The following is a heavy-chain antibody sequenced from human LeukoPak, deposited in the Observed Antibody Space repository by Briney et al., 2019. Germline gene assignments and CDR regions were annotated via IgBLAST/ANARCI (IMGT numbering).Heavy chain of an antibody. CDR3: ARGLRAAAGRRWFDP. CDR2: FDPEDGET. V-gene: IGHV1-24*01. D-gene: IGHD6-13*01. CDR1: GYTLTELS. Sequence: ASVKVSCKVSGYTLTELSMHWVRQAPGKGLEWMGGFDPEDGETIYAQKFQGRVTMTEDTSTDTAYMELSSLRSEDTAVYYCARGLRAAAGRRWFDPWGQGTLVTVSS. J-gene: IGHJ5*02.